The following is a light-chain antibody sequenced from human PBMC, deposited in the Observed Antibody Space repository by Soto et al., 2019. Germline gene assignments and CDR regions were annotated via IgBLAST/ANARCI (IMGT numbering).Light chain of an antibody. V-gene: IGLV1-47*01. CDR1: SSNIGSNY. J-gene: IGLJ1*01. CDR3: AAWDDSLSGQV. CDR2: RNN. Sequence: QSVLTQPPLASGTPGQRVTISCSGSSSNIGSNYVYWYQQLPGTAPKLLIYRNNQRPSGVPDRFSGSKSGTSASLAISGLRSEDEADYYCAAWDDSLSGQVFGTGTKVTVL.